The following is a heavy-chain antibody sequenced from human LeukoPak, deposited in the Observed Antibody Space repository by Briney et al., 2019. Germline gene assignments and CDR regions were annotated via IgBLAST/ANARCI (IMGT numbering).Heavy chain of an antibody. CDR3: AKGLPHSVRWYYFDY. CDR2: VSYDGSNK. Sequence: GRSLRLSCAASGFTFSNYGMNWVRQAPGKGLEWVAVVSYDGSNKYYGDSVKGRFTISRDNSKKTLYLQMDSLRAEDSAVYYCAKGLPHSVRWYYFDYWGQGTLVTVSS. J-gene: IGHJ4*02. D-gene: IGHD6-13*01. CDR1: GFTFSNYG. V-gene: IGHV3-30*18.